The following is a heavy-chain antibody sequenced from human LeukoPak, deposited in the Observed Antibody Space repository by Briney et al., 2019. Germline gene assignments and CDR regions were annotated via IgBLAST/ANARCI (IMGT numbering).Heavy chain of an antibody. V-gene: IGHV4-59*02. CDR3: AKASRYSSGLNWFDP. D-gene: IGHD6-19*01. Sequence: PSETLSLTCTVSGGSVSTYYWNWIRQPPGKGLEWIGYINYSGSTNYNPSLKSRVTISEDTSKNQFSLKLSSVTAADTAVYYCAKASRYSSGLNWFDPWGQGTLVTVSS. J-gene: IGHJ5*02. CDR1: GGSVSTYY. CDR2: INYSGST.